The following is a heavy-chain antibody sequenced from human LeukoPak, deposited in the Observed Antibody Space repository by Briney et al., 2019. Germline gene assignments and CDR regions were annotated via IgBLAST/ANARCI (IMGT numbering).Heavy chain of an antibody. CDR2: ISWNSGKI. Sequence: GRSLRLSCAASGFTFDDYAMHWVRQAPGKGQEWVGGISWNSGKIGYADSVKGRFTISRDNAKNSLYLEMNSLRPEDTASYYCAKVLLGKYYYYGMDVWGQGTTVTVSS. J-gene: IGHJ6*02. V-gene: IGHV3-9*01. CDR3: AKVLLGKYYYYGMDV. D-gene: IGHD3-16*01. CDR1: GFTFDDYA.